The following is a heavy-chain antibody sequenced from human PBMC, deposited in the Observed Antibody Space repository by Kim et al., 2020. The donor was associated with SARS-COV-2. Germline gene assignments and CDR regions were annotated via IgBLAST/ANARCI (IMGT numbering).Heavy chain of an antibody. CDR3: QSFVSASYGVDV. J-gene: IGHJ6*02. Sequence: GGSLRLSCAASGFTLTNAYMSWVRQAPGKGLEWVGLIKSKTDGGTAHYAAPVKGRFTIPRDDSKNTLYLQMNSLKAEDTAVDYCQSFVSASYGVDVWGQGTTVTVSS. D-gene: IGHD3-16*01. CDR1: GFTLTNAY. V-gene: IGHV3-15*01. CDR2: IKSKTDGGTA.